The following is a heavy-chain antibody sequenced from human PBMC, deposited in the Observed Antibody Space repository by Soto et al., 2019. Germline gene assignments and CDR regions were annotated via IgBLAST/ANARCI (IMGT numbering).Heavy chain of an antibody. Sequence: QITLKESGPTLVKPTQTLALTCTFSGFSLTTSALGVGWIRQPPGKALEWLALIYWDDDKRYSPSLKSRLTITQDTSNNQVILTMTNMDPVDTATYYCAHGGGWVYWGQGVLVTVSS. D-gene: IGHD2-21*01. J-gene: IGHJ4*02. CDR2: IYWDDDK. V-gene: IGHV2-5*02. CDR1: GFSLTTSALG. CDR3: AHGGGWVY.